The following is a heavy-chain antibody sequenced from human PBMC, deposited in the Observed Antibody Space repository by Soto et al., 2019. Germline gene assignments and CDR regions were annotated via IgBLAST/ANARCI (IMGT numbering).Heavy chain of an antibody. Sequence: ESVGGVVQPGRSLRLSCAASGFIFRSYGMHWVRQAPGKGLEWVAAIAYDGADTYYLDSVKGRFTISRDNSRDTLHLQMNSLRVEDTAVYYCAKGGGYCSIGSCRTDHWGQGTLVTVSS. D-gene: IGHD2-15*01. CDR1: GFIFRSYG. J-gene: IGHJ4*02. V-gene: IGHV3-30*18. CDR2: IAYDGADT. CDR3: AKGGGYCSIGSCRTDH.